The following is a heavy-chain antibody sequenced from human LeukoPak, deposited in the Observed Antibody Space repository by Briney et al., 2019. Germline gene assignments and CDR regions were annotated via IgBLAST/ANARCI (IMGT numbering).Heavy chain of an antibody. CDR1: GGSFSGYY. J-gene: IGHJ6*02. CDR2: INHSGST. V-gene: IGHV4-34*01. CDR3: ARGYSSSWERRIYYYYYGMDV. Sequence: SETLSLTCAVYGGSFSGYYWSWIRQHPGKGREWIGEINHSGSTNYNPSLKSRVTISVDTSKNQFSLKLSSVTAADTAVYYCARGYSSSWERRIYYYYYGMDVWGQGTTVTVSS. D-gene: IGHD6-13*01.